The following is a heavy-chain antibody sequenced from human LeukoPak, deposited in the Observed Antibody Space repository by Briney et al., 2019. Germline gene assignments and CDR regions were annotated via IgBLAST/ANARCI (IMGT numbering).Heavy chain of an antibody. V-gene: IGHV3-66*01. CDR3: ARDRDNYMDV. CDR2: IYNAGNT. Sequence: GGSLRLSCAASGFNVRNNYMSWVRQGPGKGLEWVSVIYNAGNTDYADSVKGRFTISRDTSKNTLYLQMDSLRVEDTAVYFCARDRDNYMDVWGKGTTVTISS. CDR1: GFNVRNNY. J-gene: IGHJ6*03.